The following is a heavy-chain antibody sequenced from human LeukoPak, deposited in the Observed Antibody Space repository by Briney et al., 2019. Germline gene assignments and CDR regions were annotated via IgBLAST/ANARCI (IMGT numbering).Heavy chain of an antibody. CDR3: AKEGDALAATDIVDY. V-gene: IGHV3-48*01. J-gene: IGHJ4*02. D-gene: IGHD6-13*01. CDR1: GFTFSNYG. Sequence: PGGSLRLSCAASGFTFSNYGMNWVRQAPGKGLDWVAYISSSSTTIYHADSVKGRFTISRDNSQNTLYLRMNSLRAEDTALYYCAKEGDALAATDIVDYWGQGTLVTVSS. CDR2: ISSSSTTI.